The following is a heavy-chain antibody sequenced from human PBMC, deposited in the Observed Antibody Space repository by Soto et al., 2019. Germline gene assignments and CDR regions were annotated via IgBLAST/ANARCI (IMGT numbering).Heavy chain of an antibody. V-gene: IGHV3-30*18. J-gene: IGHJ4*02. Sequence: QEQLVESGGGVVQPGRSLRLSCAASGFTFSSYAMHWVRQAPGKGLGWVAEISYDGSDKYHADSVKGRFTISRDNSKNALILQMNCLRADDTAGYYCAKALGELAPESYDYWGEGSLITVSS. CDR2: ISYDGSDK. CDR1: GFTFSSYA. CDR3: AKALGELAPESYDY. D-gene: IGHD3-16*01.